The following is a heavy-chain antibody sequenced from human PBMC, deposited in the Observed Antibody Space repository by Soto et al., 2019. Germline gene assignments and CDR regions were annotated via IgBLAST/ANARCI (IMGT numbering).Heavy chain of an antibody. J-gene: IGHJ4*02. D-gene: IGHD5-12*01. CDR2: ITPDGSYT. Sequence: EVQLVESGGGLVQPGGSLRLSCATSGFTFSNYWMHWVRQVPGKGLMWVSRITPDGSYTSYADSVKGRFTISRDNSKNTLYLQMNGLRVKDPAIYYCARNLIIVDTPGDDFDYWGQGNLVAVSS. CDR3: ARNLIIVDTPGDDFDY. V-gene: IGHV3-74*01. CDR1: GFTFSNYW.